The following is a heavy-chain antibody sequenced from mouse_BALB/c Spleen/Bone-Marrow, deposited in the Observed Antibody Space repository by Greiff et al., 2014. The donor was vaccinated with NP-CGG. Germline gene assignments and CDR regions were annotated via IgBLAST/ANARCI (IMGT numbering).Heavy chain of an antibody. CDR2: INPSTGYT. CDR3: AREGYYGSPFAY. V-gene: IGHV1-7*01. Sequence: VQLQQSGAELAKPGASVKMSCKASGYTFTSYWMHWVKQRPGQGLEWIGYINPSTGYTEYNQKFKDKATLTADKSSSTAYMQLSSLTSEDSAVYYCAREGYYGSPFAYWAKGLWSLSLQ. J-gene: IGHJ3*01. D-gene: IGHD1-1*01. CDR1: GYTFTSYW.